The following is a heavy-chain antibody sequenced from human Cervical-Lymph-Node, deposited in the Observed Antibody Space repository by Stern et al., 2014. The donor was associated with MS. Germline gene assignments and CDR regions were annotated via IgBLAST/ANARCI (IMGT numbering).Heavy chain of an antibody. V-gene: IGHV3-30*18. CDR2: ILHAGNNK. Sequence: VHLVESGGGVVQPGRSLRLSCAASGFSFNRYGMHWVRQAPGQGLEWEAVILHAGNNKYYADSVKGRFTISRDNSKNTLYLQMNSLRAEDTAVYFCAKDRWEWELPYYLDYWGQGTLVTVSS. CDR1: GFSFNRYG. D-gene: IGHD1-26*01. J-gene: IGHJ4*02. CDR3: AKDRWEWELPYYLDY.